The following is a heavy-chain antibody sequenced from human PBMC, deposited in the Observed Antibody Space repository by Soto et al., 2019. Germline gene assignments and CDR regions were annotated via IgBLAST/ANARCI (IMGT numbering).Heavy chain of an antibody. V-gene: IGHV3-7*03. CDR1: GFTFSSYW. CDR3: ARDSSVFRAKRGMHV. Sequence: PGGSLRLSCAAPGFTFSSYWMSWVRQAPGKGLEWVANIKQDGSEKYYVDSVKGRFTISRDNAKNSLYLQMNSLRAEDTAVYYCARDSSVFRAKRGMHVWGQGTTVTVYS. CDR2: IKQDGSEK. J-gene: IGHJ6*02.